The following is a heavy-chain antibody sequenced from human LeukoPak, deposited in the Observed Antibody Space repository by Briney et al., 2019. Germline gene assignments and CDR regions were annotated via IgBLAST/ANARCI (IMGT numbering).Heavy chain of an antibody. V-gene: IGHV4-39*07. D-gene: IGHD3-16*01. CDR2: IYYSGST. J-gene: IGHJ4*02. CDR1: GGSISSSSYY. Sequence: SETLSLTCTVSGGSISSSSYYWGWIRQPPGKGLEWIGSIYYSGSTYYNPSLKSRVTISVDTPKNQFSLKLSSVTAADTAVYYCAREVGGARSYFDYWGQGTLVTVSS. CDR3: AREVGGARSYFDY.